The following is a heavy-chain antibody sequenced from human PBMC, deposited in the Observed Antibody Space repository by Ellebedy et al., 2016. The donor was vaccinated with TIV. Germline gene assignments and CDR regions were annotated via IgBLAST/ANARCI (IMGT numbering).Heavy chain of an antibody. V-gene: IGHV3-48*01. CDR2: ISSSSSTI. CDR1: GFTFSSYS. D-gene: IGHD1-7*01. J-gene: IGHJ4*02. CDR3: ARDRSPNYTSYFDY. Sequence: PGGSLRLSCAASGFTFSSYSMNWVRQAPGKGLEWVSYISSSSSTIYYADSVKGRFTISRDNAKNSLYLQMNSLRAEDTAVYYCARDRSPNYTSYFDYWGQGTLVTVSS.